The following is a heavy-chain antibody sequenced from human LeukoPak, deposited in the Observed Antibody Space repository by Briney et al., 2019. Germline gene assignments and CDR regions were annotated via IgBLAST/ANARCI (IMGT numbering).Heavy chain of an antibody. V-gene: IGHV4-59*12. CDR2: IYYSGST. Sequence: SETLSLTCTVSGGSISSYYWSWIRQPPGKELEWIGYIYYSGSTNYNPSLKSRVTISADKSKNQVSLKLTSVTAADTAVYFCGSSHSSSWYDFWGQGTLVTVSS. D-gene: IGHD6-13*01. CDR1: GGSISSYY. CDR3: GSSHSSSWYDF. J-gene: IGHJ4*02.